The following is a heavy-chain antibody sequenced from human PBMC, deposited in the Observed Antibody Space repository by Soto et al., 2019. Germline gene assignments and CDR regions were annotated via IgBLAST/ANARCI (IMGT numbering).Heavy chain of an antibody. J-gene: IGHJ4*02. D-gene: IGHD3-16*01. Sequence: PSETLSLTCSVSGGSFSRGDYYWSWIRQQPGKGLEWIGYIYHSGNTAYNPSLKSRVIISLDTSENQFSLRLRSVTAGDTAVYYCAREGALGNFEFWGQGTLVTVSS. CDR1: GGSFSRGDYY. CDR3: AREGALGNFEF. CDR2: IYHSGNT. V-gene: IGHV4-31*03.